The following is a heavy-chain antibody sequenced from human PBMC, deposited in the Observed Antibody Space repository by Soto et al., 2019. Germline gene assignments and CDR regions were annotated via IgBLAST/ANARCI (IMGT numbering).Heavy chain of an antibody. CDR3: ARSRGYSSSWYLCLLSAFDI. CDR1: GFTFSSYA. D-gene: IGHD6-13*01. J-gene: IGHJ3*02. CDR2: ISYDGSNK. V-gene: IGHV3-30-3*01. Sequence: QVQLVESGGGVVQPGRSLRLSCAASGFTFSSYAMHWVRQAPGKGLEWVAVISYDGSNKYYADSVKGRFTISRDNSKNTLYLQMNSLRAEDTAVYYCARSRGYSSSWYLCLLSAFDIWGQGTMVTVSS.